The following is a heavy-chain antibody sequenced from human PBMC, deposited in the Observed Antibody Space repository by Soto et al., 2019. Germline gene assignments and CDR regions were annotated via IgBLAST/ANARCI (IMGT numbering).Heavy chain of an antibody. CDR2: ISYDGSNK. V-gene: IGHV3-30-3*01. J-gene: IGHJ6*02. D-gene: IGHD1-7*01. Sequence: GGSLRLSCAASGFTFSSYAMHWVRQAPGKGLEWVAVISYDGSNKYYADSVKGRFTISRDNSKNTLYLQMNSLRAEDTAVYYCARDLAGTTWGYYYYYYGMDVWGQGTTVTVSS. CDR1: GFTFSSYA. CDR3: ARDLAGTTWGYYYYYYGMDV.